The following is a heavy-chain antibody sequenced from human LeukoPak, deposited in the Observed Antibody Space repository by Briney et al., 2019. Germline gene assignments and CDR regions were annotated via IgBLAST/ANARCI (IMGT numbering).Heavy chain of an antibody. V-gene: IGHV3-20*04. CDR3: ARAIFRVFRFLEWSHLSYYYMDV. D-gene: IGHD3-3*01. CDR2: INWNGGST. CDR1: GFTFDDYG. J-gene: IGHJ6*03. Sequence: GGSLRLSCAASGFTFDDYGMIWVRQAPGKGLEWVSGINWNGGSTGYADSVKGRFTISRDNAKNSLYLQMNSLRAEDTALYYCARAIFRVFRFLEWSHLSYYYMDVWGKGTAVTVSS.